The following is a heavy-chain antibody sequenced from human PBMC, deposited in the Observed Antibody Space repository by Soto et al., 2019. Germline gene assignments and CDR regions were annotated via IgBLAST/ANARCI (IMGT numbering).Heavy chain of an antibody. CDR2: IIPIFGTA. V-gene: IGHV1-69*06. CDR1: GGTFSSYA. D-gene: IGHD2-2*02. Sequence: AASVKVSCKASGGTFSSYAISWVRQAPGQGLEWMGGIIPIFGTANYAQKFQGRVTITADKSTSTAYMELSSLRSEDTAVYYCARESVCSSASCYRRRSSSSNFDYWGQGTLVTVSS. J-gene: IGHJ4*02. CDR3: ARESVCSSASCYRRRSSSSNFDY.